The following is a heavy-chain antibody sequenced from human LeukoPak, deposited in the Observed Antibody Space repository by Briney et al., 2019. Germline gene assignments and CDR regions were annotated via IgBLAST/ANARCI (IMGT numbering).Heavy chain of an antibody. Sequence: SETLSLTCTVSGASINSNYWSWIRQSPGKGLEWIAYIYYSGEINYNPSLGSRVTISLDTSKNQVSLKLTSVTAADTAVYYCARGVYIAAAQYAYWGQGTLVTVSS. V-gene: IGHV4-59*13. CDR3: ARGVYIAAAQYAY. CDR1: GASINSNY. J-gene: IGHJ4*02. D-gene: IGHD6-13*01. CDR2: IYYSGEI.